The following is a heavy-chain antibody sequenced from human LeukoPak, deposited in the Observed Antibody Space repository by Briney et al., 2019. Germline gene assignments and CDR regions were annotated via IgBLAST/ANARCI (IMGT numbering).Heavy chain of an antibody. V-gene: IGHV1-69*05. CDR3: ARYKYSSSSGYFDY. CDR2: IIPIFGTA. J-gene: IGHJ4*02. D-gene: IGHD6-6*01. CDR1: GGTFSSYA. Sequence: SVKVSCKASGGTFSSYAISWLRQAPGQGPEWMGRIIPIFGTANYAQKFQGRVTITTDESTSTAYMELSSLRSEDTAVYYCARYKYSSSSGYFDYWGQGTLVTVSS.